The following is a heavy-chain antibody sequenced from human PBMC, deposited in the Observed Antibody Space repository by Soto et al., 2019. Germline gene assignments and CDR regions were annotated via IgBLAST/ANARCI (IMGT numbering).Heavy chain of an antibody. Sequence: QVQLVQSGAEVKKPGASVKVSCKASGYTFTIYGISWVRQAPGQGLEWMGWSSAYNGDTNYAQKYQDRVTMTTDTSTSTGYMELRNLRFDDTAVYYCARVGQFTGGFDSWGQGTLVTVSS. D-gene: IGHD1-26*01. CDR2: SSAYNGDT. CDR3: ARVGQFTGGFDS. J-gene: IGHJ5*01. CDR1: GYTFTIYG. V-gene: IGHV1-18*04.